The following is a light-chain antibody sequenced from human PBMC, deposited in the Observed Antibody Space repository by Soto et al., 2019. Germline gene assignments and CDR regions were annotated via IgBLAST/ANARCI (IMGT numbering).Light chain of an antibody. CDR3: QTWGTGPWV. V-gene: IGLV4-69*01. J-gene: IGLJ3*02. Sequence: QLGRTQSPSASASLGASVKLTCTLSSGHSSYAIAWHQQQPEKVPRYLMKLNSDGSHSKGDGIPDRFSGSSSGAERYLTISRLQSEDEADYYCQTWGTGPWVFGGGPKLTVL. CDR2: LNSDGSH. CDR1: SGHSSYA.